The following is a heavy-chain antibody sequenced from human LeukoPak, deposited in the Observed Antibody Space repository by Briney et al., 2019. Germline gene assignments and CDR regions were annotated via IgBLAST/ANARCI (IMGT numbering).Heavy chain of an antibody. CDR2: IYYSGST. CDR1: GGSISSYY. J-gene: IGHJ4*02. Sequence: SETLSLTCTVSGGSISSYYWSWIRQPPGKGLEWIGYIYYSGSTNYNPSLKSRVTISVDTSKNQFSLKLSSVTAADTAVYYCAGIYYYGSGSYYISDYWGQGTLVTVSS. D-gene: IGHD3-10*01. CDR3: AGIYYYGSGSYYISDY. V-gene: IGHV4-59*12.